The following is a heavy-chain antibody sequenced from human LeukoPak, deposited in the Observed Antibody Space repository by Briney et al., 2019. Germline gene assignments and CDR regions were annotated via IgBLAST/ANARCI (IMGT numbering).Heavy chain of an antibody. D-gene: IGHD3-3*02. CDR3: ARISSQADY. CDR2: ISSSSSTI. Sequence: PGGSLRLSCAASGFTFSSYSMNGVRQAPGKGLEGVSYISSSSSTIYYADSVKGRFTISRDNAKNSLYLQMNSLRAEDTAVYYCARISSQADYWGQGTLVTVSS. CDR1: GFTFSSYS. J-gene: IGHJ4*02. V-gene: IGHV3-48*01.